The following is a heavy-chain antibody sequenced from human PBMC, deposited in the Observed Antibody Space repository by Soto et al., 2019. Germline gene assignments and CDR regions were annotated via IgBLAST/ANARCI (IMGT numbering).Heavy chain of an antibody. CDR1: GGSVSIGTYY. D-gene: IGHD4-17*01. J-gene: IGHJ3*01. CDR3: ARGDDYGGKSAFDL. V-gene: IGHV4-61*01. CDR2: MSYSGGH. Sequence: QVQLRESGPGLVKPSETLSLTCVVSGGSVSIGTYYWTWIRQPPGRGLEYIGHMSYSGGHNYSPSLKSRVSISVDTAKRQFSLKLSSVSAADTAVYYCARGDDYGGKSAFDLWGQGTRVTVSS.